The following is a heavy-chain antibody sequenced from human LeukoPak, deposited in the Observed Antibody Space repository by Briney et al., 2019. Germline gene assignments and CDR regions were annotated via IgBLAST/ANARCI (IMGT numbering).Heavy chain of an antibody. V-gene: IGHV3-21*01. CDR2: IISSSSYV. CDR3: ARAGDYYGSGSYSSAFDI. Sequence: KSGGSLRLSCAAPGFTFSSYRMNWVRQAPGKGLEWVSSIISSSSYVYYADSVKGRFTISRDNAKNSLYLQMNSLRAEDTAVYYCARAGDYYGSGSYSSAFDIWGQGTMVTVSS. D-gene: IGHD3-10*01. J-gene: IGHJ3*02. CDR1: GFTFSSYR.